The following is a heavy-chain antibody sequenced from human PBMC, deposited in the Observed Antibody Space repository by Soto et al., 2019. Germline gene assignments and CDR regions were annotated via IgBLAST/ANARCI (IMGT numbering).Heavy chain of an antibody. CDR2: LNRDGSTT. D-gene: IGHD2-8*01. V-gene: IGHV3-74*01. Sequence: PGGSLRLSCAASGFTFSSYWMHWVRQAPGKGLLWVSRLNRDGSTTDYADSVKGRITISRDNARDTLYLQMDSLRAEDTAVYYCARPGMVYGMGGYYGMDVWGQGTTVTVSS. CDR3: ARPGMVYGMGGYYGMDV. CDR1: GFTFSSYW. J-gene: IGHJ6*02.